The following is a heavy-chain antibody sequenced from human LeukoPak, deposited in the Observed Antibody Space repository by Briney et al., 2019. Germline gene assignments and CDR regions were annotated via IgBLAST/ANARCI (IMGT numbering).Heavy chain of an antibody. J-gene: IGHJ4*02. CDR3: ARGYGGDSGHFDY. CDR2: ICYTGRT. CDR1: GGSISSYY. Sequence: SETVSLTCTVSGGSISSYYWSWIRQPPGKGLEWIGYICYTGRTNYDPSLKSEVIISVDTSKNQFSLKLSSVTAADTAVYYCARGYGGDSGHFDYGGRETRATVSS. D-gene: IGHD2-21*01. V-gene: IGHV4-59*01.